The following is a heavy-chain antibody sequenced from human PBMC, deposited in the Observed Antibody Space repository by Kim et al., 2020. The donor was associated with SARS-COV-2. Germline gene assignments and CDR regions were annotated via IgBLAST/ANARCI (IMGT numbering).Heavy chain of an antibody. J-gene: IGHJ4*02. Sequence: RRSRVTISVDTSKNQCSLKLSSVTAADTAVYYCARGGLYSSGWYPLYFDYWGQGTLVTVSS. D-gene: IGHD6-19*01. V-gene: IGHV4-34*01. CDR3: ARGGLYSSGWYPLYFDY.